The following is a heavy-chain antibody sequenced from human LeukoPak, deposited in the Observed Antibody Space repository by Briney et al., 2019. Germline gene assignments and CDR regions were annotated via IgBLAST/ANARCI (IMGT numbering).Heavy chain of an antibody. V-gene: IGHV4-34*01. J-gene: IGHJ4*02. Sequence: SETLSLTCAVYGGSFSGYYWSWIRQPPGKGLEWIGEINHSGSTNYNPSLKSRVTISVDTSKNQFSLKLSSVTAADTAVYYCARHAPLQAYYFDYWGQGTLVTVSS. D-gene: IGHD4-11*01. CDR2: INHSGST. CDR3: ARHAPLQAYYFDY. CDR1: GGSFSGYY.